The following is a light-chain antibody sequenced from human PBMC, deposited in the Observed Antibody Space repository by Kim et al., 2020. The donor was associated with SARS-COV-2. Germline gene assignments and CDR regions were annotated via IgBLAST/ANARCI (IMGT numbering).Light chain of an antibody. CDR3: VLFMGSGINWV. J-gene: IGLJ3*02. CDR2: STN. CDR1: SGSVSTAYY. Sequence: GTVTLTFGLSSGSVSTAYYPSWYQQTPGQAPRTLIYSTNTRSSGVPDRFSGSILGNKAALTITGAQADDESDYYCVLFMGSGINWVFGGGTQLTVL. V-gene: IGLV8-61*01.